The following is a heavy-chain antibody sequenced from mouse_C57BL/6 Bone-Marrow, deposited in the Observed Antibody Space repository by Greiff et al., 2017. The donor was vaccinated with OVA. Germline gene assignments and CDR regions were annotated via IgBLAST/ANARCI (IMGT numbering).Heavy chain of an antibody. CDR3: AREGYYYGSSYGFAY. V-gene: IGHV1-69*01. CDR2: IDPSDSYT. D-gene: IGHD1-1*01. J-gene: IGHJ3*01. CDR1: GYTFTSYW. Sequence: QVQLQQPGAELVMPGASVKLSCKASGYTFTSYWMHWVKQRPGQGLEWIGEIDPSDSYTNYNQQFKGKSTLTVDKSSSTAYMQLSSLTSEDSAVYYCAREGYYYGSSYGFAYWGQGTLVTVSA.